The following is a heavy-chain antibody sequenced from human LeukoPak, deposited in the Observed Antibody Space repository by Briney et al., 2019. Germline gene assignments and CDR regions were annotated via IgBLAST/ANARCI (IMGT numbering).Heavy chain of an antibody. CDR1: GGSISSSSYY. CDR3: ARAYSGSPSLWDY. Sequence: SETLSLTCTVSGGSISSSSYYWGWIRQPPGKGLVWIGSIYYSGSTYYNPSLKSRVTISVDTSKTQFSLKLSSVTAADTAVYYCARAYSGSPSLWDYWGQGTLVTVSS. CDR2: IYYSGST. V-gene: IGHV4-39*01. J-gene: IGHJ4*02. D-gene: IGHD1-26*01.